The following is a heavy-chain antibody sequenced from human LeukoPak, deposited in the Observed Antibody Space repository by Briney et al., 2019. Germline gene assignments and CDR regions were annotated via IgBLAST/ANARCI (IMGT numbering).Heavy chain of an antibody. J-gene: IGHJ4*02. CDR1: GGSFSGYY. CDR2: INHSGST. CDR3: ARLGGRGQQWLVLRDVY. V-gene: IGHV4-34*01. Sequence: SETLSLTCAVYGGSFSGYYWSWIRQPPGKGLEWIGEINHSGSTNYNPSLKSRVTISVDTSKNQFSLKLSSVTAADTAVYYCARLGGRGQQWLVLRDVYWGQGTLVTVSS. D-gene: IGHD6-19*01.